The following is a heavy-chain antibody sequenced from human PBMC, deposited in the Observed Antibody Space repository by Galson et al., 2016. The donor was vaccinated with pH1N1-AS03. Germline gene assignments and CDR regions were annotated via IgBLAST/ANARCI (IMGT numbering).Heavy chain of an antibody. V-gene: IGHV3-30*18. Sequence: SLRLSCAASGFTISNFGMLWVRQAPGQGLAWVAIISFVGTNTYYADSVKGRFSISRDNSKNTLFLQMSALRAEDTAVYYCANDFNYDFWSGYSFYWGQGSLVTFSS. CDR2: ISFVGTNT. CDR3: ANDFNYDFWSGYSFY. CDR1: GFTISNFG. D-gene: IGHD3/OR15-3a*01. J-gene: IGHJ4*02.